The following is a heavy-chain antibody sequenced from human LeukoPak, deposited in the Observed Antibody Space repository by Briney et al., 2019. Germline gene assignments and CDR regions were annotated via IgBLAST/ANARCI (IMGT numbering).Heavy chain of an antibody. D-gene: IGHD2-21*02. CDR1: GFTFSSYE. J-gene: IGHJ6*04. CDR2: ISSSGSTI. CDR3: ARVCGGDCYSYYYYYYGMDV. V-gene: IGHV3-48*03. Sequence: GGSLRLSCAASGFTFSSYEVNWVRQAPGKGLEWVSYISSSGSTIYYADSVKGRFTISRDNAKNSLYLQMNSLRAEDTAVYYCARVCGGDCYSYYYYYYGMDVWGKGTTVTVSS.